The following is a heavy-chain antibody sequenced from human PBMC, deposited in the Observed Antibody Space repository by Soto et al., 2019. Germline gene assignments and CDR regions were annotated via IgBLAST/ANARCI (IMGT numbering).Heavy chain of an antibody. Sequence: QVQLVQSGAEVKKPGSSVKVSCKASGYTFTGYYMHWVRQAPGQGLEWMGWINPNSGGTNYAQKFQGRVTXTRDTSIXXAYMELSRLRSDDTAVYYCARLAPKSSSWYGVDYWGQGTLVTVSS. CDR3: ARLAPKSSSWYGVDY. CDR2: INPNSGGT. V-gene: IGHV1-2*02. D-gene: IGHD6-13*01. CDR1: GYTFTGYY. J-gene: IGHJ4*02.